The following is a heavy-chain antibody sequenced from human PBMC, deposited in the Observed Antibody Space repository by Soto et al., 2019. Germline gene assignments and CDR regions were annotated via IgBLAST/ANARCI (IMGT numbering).Heavy chain of an antibody. CDR2: ISTSSTYI. Sequence: PGGSLRLACAASGFTFSSHSMNWVRQAPGKGLEWVSSISTSSTYIYYADSVKGRFTISRDNAKNSLYLQMNSLRAEDTAVFYCGRDIVLVVAATDPYAFDIWGKGTMVPVSS. CDR1: GFTFSSHS. D-gene: IGHD2-15*01. CDR3: GRDIVLVVAATDPYAFDI. V-gene: IGHV3-21*01. J-gene: IGHJ3*02.